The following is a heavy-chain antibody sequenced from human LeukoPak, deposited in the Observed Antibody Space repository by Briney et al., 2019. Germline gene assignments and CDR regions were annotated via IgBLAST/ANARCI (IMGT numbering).Heavy chain of an antibody. D-gene: IGHD6-13*01. J-gene: IGHJ4*02. CDR2: MNPNSGNT. V-gene: IGHV1-8*03. CDR1: GYTFTSYD. CDR3: ARPYSSSWYDGLGGLDY. Sequence: ASVKVSCKASGYTFTSYDINWVRQATGQGLEWMGWMNPNSGNTGYAQKFQGRVTIARNTSISTAYMELSSLRSEDTAVYYCARPYSSSWYDGLGGLDYWGQGTLVTVSS.